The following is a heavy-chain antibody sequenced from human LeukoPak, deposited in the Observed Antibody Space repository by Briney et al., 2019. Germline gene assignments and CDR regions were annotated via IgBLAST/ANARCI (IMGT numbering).Heavy chain of an antibody. V-gene: IGHV3-64*01. CDR2: ISSNGSST. CDR3: ARGVYYDSSGYYWFHY. Sequence: GGSLRLSCAASGFTFSSYAMHWVRQAPGKGLEYVSAISSNGSSTYYANSVKGRFTISRDNSKNTLYLQMGSLRAEDMAVYYCARGVYYDSSGYYWFHYWGQGTLVAVSS. J-gene: IGHJ4*02. D-gene: IGHD3-22*01. CDR1: GFTFSSYA.